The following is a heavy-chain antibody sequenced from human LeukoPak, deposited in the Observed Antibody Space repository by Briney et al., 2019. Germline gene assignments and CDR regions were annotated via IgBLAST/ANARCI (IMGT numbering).Heavy chain of an antibody. CDR3: ARLFFGHDCWSGYIIGEYYYYYGMDV. D-gene: IGHD3-3*01. CDR2: ISAYNGNT. V-gene: IGHV1-18*01. J-gene: IGHJ6*02. CDR1: GYTFTSYG. Sequence: ASVKVSCKASGYTFTSYGISWVRQAPGQGLEWMGWISAYNGNTNYAQKLQGRVTMTTDTSTSTAYMELRSLRSDDTAVYYCARLFFGHDCWSGYIIGEYYYYYGMDVWGQGTTVTVSS.